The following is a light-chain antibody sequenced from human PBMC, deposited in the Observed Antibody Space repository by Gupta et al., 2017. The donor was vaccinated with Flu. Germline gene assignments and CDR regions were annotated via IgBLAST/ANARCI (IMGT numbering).Light chain of an antibody. CDR3: QQYGKWPLT. V-gene: IGKV3-15*01. J-gene: IGKJ4*01. CDR1: QSVKIY. Sequence: GEGATRACRARQSVKIYLAWYQQKPGQAPRLLIYGASTRATGIPAPFSGSGSGTEFTLTISSLQSEDFAVYYCQQYGKWPLTFGGGTKVELK. CDR2: GAS.